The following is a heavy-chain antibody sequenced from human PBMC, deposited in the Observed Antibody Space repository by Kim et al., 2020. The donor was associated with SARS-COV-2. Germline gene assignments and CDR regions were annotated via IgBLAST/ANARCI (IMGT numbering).Heavy chain of an antibody. CDR3: ARSIATDQDDAFDI. J-gene: IGHJ3*02. Sequence: PGSVKGRFTISRENAKNSLYLQMNSLRAGDTAVYYCARSIATDQDDAFDIWGQGTMVTVSS. V-gene: IGHV3-13*01.